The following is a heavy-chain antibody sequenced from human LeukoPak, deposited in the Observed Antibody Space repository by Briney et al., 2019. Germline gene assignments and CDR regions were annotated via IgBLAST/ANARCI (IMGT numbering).Heavy chain of an antibody. V-gene: IGHV1-69*06. J-gene: IGHJ4*02. Sequence: GASVKVSCKASGGTFSSYAISWVRQAPGQGLEWMGGIIPIFGTANYAQKFQGRVTITADKSTSTAYMELSSLRSEDTAVYYCARAGSSGYYFRNKYYFDYWGQGTLVTVSS. CDR1: GGTFSSYA. D-gene: IGHD3-22*01. CDR2: IIPIFGTA. CDR3: ARAGSSGYYFRNKYYFDY.